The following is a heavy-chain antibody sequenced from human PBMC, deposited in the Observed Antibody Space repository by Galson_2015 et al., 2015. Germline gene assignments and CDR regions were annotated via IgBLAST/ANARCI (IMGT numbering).Heavy chain of an antibody. CDR1: GYTFTSYY. V-gene: IGHV1-46*01. CDR2: INPSGGST. D-gene: IGHD4-11*01. Sequence: SVKVSCKASGYTFTSYYMHWVRQAPGQGLEWMGIINPSGGSTSYAQKFQGRVTMTRDTSTSTVYMELSSLRSEDTAVYYCARDSPETTATTDWPDPSRPGTLVTPSS. CDR3: ARDSPETTATTDWPDP. J-gene: IGHJ5*02.